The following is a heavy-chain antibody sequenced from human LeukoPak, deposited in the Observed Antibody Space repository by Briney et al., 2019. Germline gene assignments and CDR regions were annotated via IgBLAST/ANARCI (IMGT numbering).Heavy chain of an antibody. V-gene: IGHV1-2*02. Sequence: WASVKVSCKASGYTFTGYYMHWVRQAPGQGLEWMGWINPNSGGTNYAQKFQGRVTMTRDTPISTAYMELSRLRSDDTAVYYCARLAQGYCSSTSCYGLDYWGQGTLVTVSS. D-gene: IGHD2-2*01. CDR1: GYTFTGYY. J-gene: IGHJ4*02. CDR3: ARLAQGYCSSTSCYGLDY. CDR2: INPNSGGT.